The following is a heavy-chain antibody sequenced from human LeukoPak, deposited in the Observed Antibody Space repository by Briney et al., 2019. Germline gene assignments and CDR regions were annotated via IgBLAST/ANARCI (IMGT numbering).Heavy chain of an antibody. Sequence: GASVKVSCKASGGTFSSYAISWVRQAPGQGLEWMGGIIPIFGTVNYAQKFQGRVTMTTDTSTSTAYMELRSLRSDDTAVYYCARDGVWGSYRPDYWGQGTLVTVSS. CDR2: IIPIFGTV. D-gene: IGHD3-16*02. J-gene: IGHJ4*02. V-gene: IGHV1-69*05. CDR1: GGTFSSYA. CDR3: ARDGVWGSYRPDY.